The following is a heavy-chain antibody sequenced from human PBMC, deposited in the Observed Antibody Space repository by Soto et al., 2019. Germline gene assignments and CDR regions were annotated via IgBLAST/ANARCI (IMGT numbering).Heavy chain of an antibody. V-gene: IGHV4-30-4*01. D-gene: IGHD4-17*01. J-gene: IGHJ4*02. Sequence: SETLSLTCTVSGGSISSGDYYWSWIRQPPGKGLEWIGYIYYSGSTYYNPSLKSRVTISVDTSKNQFSLKLSSVTAAETAVYYCARSGGRSPRDYGDFDYWGQGTLVTVSS. CDR2: IYYSGST. CDR1: GGSISSGDYY. CDR3: ARSGGRSPRDYGDFDY.